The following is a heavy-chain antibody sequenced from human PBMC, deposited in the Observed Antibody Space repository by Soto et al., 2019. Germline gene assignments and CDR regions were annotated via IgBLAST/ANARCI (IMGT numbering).Heavy chain of an antibody. J-gene: IGHJ4*02. CDR1: GLTFSSYA. Sequence: GGSLRLSCAASGLTFSSYAMSWVRRAPGKGLEWVSDISSSSSNTYYADSVKGRFTISRDNAKNTLYLQMNSLRAEDTALYYCARAHSASWKTFDYWGQGIMVTAPQ. D-gene: IGHD6-13*01. V-gene: IGHV3-23*01. CDR3: ARAHSASWKTFDY. CDR2: ISSSSSNT.